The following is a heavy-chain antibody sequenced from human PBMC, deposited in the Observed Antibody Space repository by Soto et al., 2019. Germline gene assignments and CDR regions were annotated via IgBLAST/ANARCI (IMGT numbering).Heavy chain of an antibody. Sequence: ASVKVSCKASGYTFTGYYMHWVRQAPGQGLEWMGWINPNSGGTNYAQKFQGRVTMTRDTSISTAYMELSRLRSDDTAVYYCARDLYVSDIRPAGTDYYYYGMDVWGQGPTVTVSS. CDR3: ARDLYVSDIRPAGTDYYYYGMDV. V-gene: IGHV1-2*02. CDR2: INPNSGGT. J-gene: IGHJ6*02. D-gene: IGHD6-13*01. CDR1: GYTFTGYY.